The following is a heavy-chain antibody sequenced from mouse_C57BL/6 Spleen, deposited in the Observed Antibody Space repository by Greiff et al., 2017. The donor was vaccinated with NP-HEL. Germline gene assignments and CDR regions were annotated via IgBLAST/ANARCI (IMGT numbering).Heavy chain of an antibody. Sequence: QVHVKQSGAELAKPGASVTLSCKASGYTFTSYWMHWVKQRPGQGLEWIGSINPSSGYTKYTQKFKDKATLTADKSSSTAYMQLSSLTYEDSAVYYCARSTVVATGDYWGQGTTLTVSS. CDR1: GYTFTSYW. V-gene: IGHV1-7*01. D-gene: IGHD1-1*01. J-gene: IGHJ2*01. CDR2: INPSSGYT. CDR3: ARSTVVATGDY.